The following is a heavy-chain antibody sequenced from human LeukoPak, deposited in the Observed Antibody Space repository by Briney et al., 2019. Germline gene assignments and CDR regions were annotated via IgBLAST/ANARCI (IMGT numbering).Heavy chain of an antibody. CDR2: IDPSSGET. V-gene: IGHV1-46*01. CDR1: GYAFTNYY. Sequence: ASVEVSCKASGYAFTNYYMSWVRQAPGQGPEWMGAIDPSSGETQLAPKFEGRVTVTADTSTRTVYMEMSSLRSDDTAMYYCATYPGPAIQGSFDYWGQGTLVTVSS. CDR3: ATYPGPAIQGSFDY. D-gene: IGHD5-18*01. J-gene: IGHJ4*02.